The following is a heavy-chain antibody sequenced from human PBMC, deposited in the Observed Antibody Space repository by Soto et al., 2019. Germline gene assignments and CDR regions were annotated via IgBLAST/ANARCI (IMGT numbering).Heavy chain of an antibody. D-gene: IGHD5-18*01. J-gene: IGHJ4*02. Sequence: SETLSLTCTVAGGSISSYYWSWIRQPPGKGLEWIGDIYYSGSTNYNPSLKSRGTISLDTSKNQFSLTLSSVTAADTAVYYCARGRGSYGYSYYFHSWGQAPLVTASS. CDR2: IYYSGST. CDR1: GGSISSYY. CDR3: ARGRGSYGYSYYFHS. V-gene: IGHV4-59*01.